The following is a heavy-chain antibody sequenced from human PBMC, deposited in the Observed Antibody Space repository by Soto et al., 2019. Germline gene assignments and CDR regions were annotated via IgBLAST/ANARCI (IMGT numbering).Heavy chain of an antibody. D-gene: IGHD2-8*01. CDR3: AREDINESFFDS. CDR1: GGYISSGGNY. J-gene: IGHJ4*02. V-gene: IGHV4-31*03. CDR2: IYYTGHT. Sequence: QVQLQESGPGLVKPSQTLSLTCSVSGGYISSGGNYWSWIRQHPGKGLEWIGFIYYTGHTKYNAALKSRVNISGDMSQNQFSLTLTSMTAADTAVYYCAREDINESFFDSWGPGILVTVSS.